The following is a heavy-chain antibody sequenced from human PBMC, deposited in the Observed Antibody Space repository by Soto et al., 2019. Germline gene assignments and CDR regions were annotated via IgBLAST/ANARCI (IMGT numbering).Heavy chain of an antibody. CDR2: IYWDDDK. J-gene: IGHJ4*02. Sequence: QITLKESGPTLVKPTQTLTLTCTFSGFSLSSTRVAVGWIRQPPGKALEWLALIYWDDDKRYSPFLKSRLTITKDTSKNQVVLTMTIMDPVDTATYYCAHSVVAGLGYYFHYWGQGTLVTVSS. D-gene: IGHD6-19*01. CDR3: AHSVVAGLGYYFHY. V-gene: IGHV2-5*02. CDR1: GFSLSSTRVA.